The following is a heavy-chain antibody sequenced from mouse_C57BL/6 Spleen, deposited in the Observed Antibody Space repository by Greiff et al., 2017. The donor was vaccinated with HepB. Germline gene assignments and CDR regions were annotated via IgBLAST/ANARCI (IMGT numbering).Heavy chain of an antibody. Sequence: VKLVESGAELARPGASVKLSCKASGYTFTSYGISWVKQRTGQGLEWIGEIYPRSGNTYYNEKFKGKATLTADKSSSTAYMELRSLTSEDSAVYFCARIAYDGYYVDYWGQGTTLTVSS. J-gene: IGHJ2*01. CDR2: IYPRSGNT. D-gene: IGHD2-3*01. CDR3: ARIAYDGYYVDY. CDR1: GYTFTSYG. V-gene: IGHV1-81*01.